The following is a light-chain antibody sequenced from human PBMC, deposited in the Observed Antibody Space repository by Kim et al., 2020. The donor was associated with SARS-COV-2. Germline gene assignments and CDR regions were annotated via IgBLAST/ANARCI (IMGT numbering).Light chain of an antibody. Sequence: QSALTQPASVSGSPGQSITISCTGTSSDVGGYNYVSWYQQHPGKAPKLMIYDVSKRPSGVSNRFSGSKSGNTASLTISGLQAEDEADYYCSSYTSSSTFGNCVCEPGTKVTVL. J-gene: IGLJ1*01. CDR1: SSDVGGYNY. CDR3: SSYTSSSTFGNCV. CDR2: DVS. V-gene: IGLV2-14*01.